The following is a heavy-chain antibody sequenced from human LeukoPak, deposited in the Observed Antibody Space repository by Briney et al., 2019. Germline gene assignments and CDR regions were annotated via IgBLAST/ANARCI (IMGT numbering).Heavy chain of an antibody. D-gene: IGHD2-21*02. CDR3: ARDPCGGDCYAFDI. V-gene: IGHV3-33*01. Sequence: GGSLRLSCAASGFTFSSYGMHWVRQAPGKGLEWVAVIWYDGSNKYYADSVKGRFTISRDNSKNTLYLQMNSLRAEDTAVYYCARDPCGGDCYAFDIWGQGAMVTVSS. CDR1: GFTFSSYG. J-gene: IGHJ3*02. CDR2: IWYDGSNK.